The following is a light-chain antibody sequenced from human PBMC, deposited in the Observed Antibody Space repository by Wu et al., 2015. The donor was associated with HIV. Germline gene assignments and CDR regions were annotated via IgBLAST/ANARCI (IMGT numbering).Light chain of an antibody. J-gene: IGKJ1*01. CDR2: HAS. Sequence: ENLLTQSPGTLSLSPGEGATLSCRASKSISNNYLAWYQQKSGQAPRLLVYHASSRATGVPDRFSGSGSGTDFTLTISRLEPEDFAVYYCQQYGSSSWTFGQGTKVEIK. V-gene: IGKV3-20*01. CDR1: KSISNNY. CDR3: QQYGSSSWT.